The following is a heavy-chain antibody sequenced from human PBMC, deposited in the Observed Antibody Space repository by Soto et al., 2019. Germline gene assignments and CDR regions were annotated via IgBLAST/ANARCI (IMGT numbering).Heavy chain of an antibody. D-gene: IGHD3-16*01. V-gene: IGHV3-48*02. CDR2: ISSSSSTI. Sequence: EVQLVESGEGLVQPGGSLRLSCAASGFTFSSYSMNWVRQAPGKGLEWVSYISSSSSTIYYADSVKGRFTISRDNAKNSLYLQMNSLRDEDTAVYYCAREIPSRGAGWFDPLGQGTLVTVSS. CDR3: AREIPSRGAGWFDP. J-gene: IGHJ5*02. CDR1: GFTFSSYS.